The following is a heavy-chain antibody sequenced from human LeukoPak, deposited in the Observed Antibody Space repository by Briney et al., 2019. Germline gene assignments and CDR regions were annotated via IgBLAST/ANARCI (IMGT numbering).Heavy chain of an antibody. V-gene: IGHV1-8*01. CDR3: ARGRPFITIFGVVNYYFDY. CDR2: MNPNSGNT. D-gene: IGHD3-3*01. Sequence: GASVKVSCKASGYTFTSSDINWVRQATGQGLEWMGWMNPNSGNTGYAQKFQGRVTMTRNTSISTAYMELSSLRSEDTAVYYCARGRPFITIFGVVNYYFDYWGQGTLVTVSS. CDR1: GYTFTSSD. J-gene: IGHJ4*02.